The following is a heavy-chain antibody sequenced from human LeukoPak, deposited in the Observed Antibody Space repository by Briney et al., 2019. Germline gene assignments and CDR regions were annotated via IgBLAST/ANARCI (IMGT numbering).Heavy chain of an antibody. V-gene: IGHV3-11*06. CDR3: ARVRGSYAADY. D-gene: IGHD1-26*01. J-gene: IGHJ4*02. Sequence: GGSLRLSCAVSGFTFSDYYMSWIRQVPGKGLDWVSYISNSGSNTNYADSVKGRFTISRDNAKNSLYLQMNSLRAEDTAVYYCARVRGSYAADYWGQGTLVTVSS. CDR1: GFTFSDYY. CDR2: ISNSGSNT.